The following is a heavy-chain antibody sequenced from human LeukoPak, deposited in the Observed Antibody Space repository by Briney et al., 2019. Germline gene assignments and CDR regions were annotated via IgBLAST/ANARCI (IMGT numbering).Heavy chain of an antibody. D-gene: IGHD3-10*01. CDR2: INPNSGGT. V-gene: IGHV1-2*06. Sequence: ASVKVSCKASGYTFTGYYMHWVRQAPGQGLEWMGRINPNSGGTNYAQKFQGRVTMTRDTSISTAYMELSRLRSDDTAVYYCARVMVRANKNWFDPWGQRTLVTASS. J-gene: IGHJ5*02. CDR3: ARVMVRANKNWFDP. CDR1: GYTFTGYY.